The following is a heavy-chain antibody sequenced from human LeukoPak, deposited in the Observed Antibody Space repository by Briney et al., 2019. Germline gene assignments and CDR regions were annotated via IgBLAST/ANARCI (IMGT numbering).Heavy chain of an antibody. CDR1: VLTLSSYA. V-gene: IGHV3-23*01. J-gene: IGHJ3*02. CDR3: ASTPIYYYDSSGYYHDAFDI. Sequence: PGRSLRLSCAVSVLTLSSYAMSWVSHSPGKGLEWVSAISGSGGSTYYADSVKGRFTISRDNSKNTLYLQKNSLRAEDTAVYYCASTPIYYYDSSGYYHDAFDIWGQGTMVTVSS. D-gene: IGHD3-22*01. CDR2: ISGSGGST.